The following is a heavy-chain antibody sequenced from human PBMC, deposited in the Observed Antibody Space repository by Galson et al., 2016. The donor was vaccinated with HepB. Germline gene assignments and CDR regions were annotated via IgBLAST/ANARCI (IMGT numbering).Heavy chain of an antibody. J-gene: IGHJ4*02. D-gene: IGHD4-17*01. CDR3: ARGHGDYFPANYFNY. Sequence: SLRLSCAVAGLGLSDYWMTWVRQAPGKGLEGVAKINQDGSEKNSVHSMKGRFTISRDNSRSTLYLHLSSLRAEDTALYYCARGHGDYFPANYFNYWGQGTLVTVSS. CDR1: GLGLSDYW. V-gene: IGHV3-7*03. CDR2: INQDGSEK.